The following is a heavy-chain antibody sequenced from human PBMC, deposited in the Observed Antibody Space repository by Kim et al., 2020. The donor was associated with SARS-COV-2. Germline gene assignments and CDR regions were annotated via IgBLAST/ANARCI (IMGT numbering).Heavy chain of an antibody. CDR1: GGSFSGYY. V-gene: IGHV4-34*01. J-gene: IGHJ6*03. CDR2: INHSGST. CDR3: ARGQSGIAMIVVVNAYYYYYMDV. Sequence: SETLYLTCAVYGGSFSGYYWSWIRQPPGKGLEWIGEINHSGSTNYNPSLKSRVTISVDTSKNQFSLKLSSVTAADTAVYYCARGQSGIAMIVVVNAYYYYYMDVWGKGTTVTVSS. D-gene: IGHD3-22*01.